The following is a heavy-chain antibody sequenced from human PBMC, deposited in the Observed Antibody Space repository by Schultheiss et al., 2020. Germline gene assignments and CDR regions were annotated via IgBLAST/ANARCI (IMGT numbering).Heavy chain of an antibody. D-gene: IGHD2/OR15-2a*01. V-gene: IGHV3-48*01. J-gene: IGHJ4*02. CDR1: GFSFSGHS. Sequence: GGSLRLSCEGSGFSFSGHSMNWVRQAPGRGLEWISYISNGGGTIYYADSVKGRFTISRDNVKNLVTLQMHSLRPEDTAVYYCARVGFYDLDHWGLGTLVTV. CDR3: ARVGFYDLDH. CDR2: ISNGGGTI.